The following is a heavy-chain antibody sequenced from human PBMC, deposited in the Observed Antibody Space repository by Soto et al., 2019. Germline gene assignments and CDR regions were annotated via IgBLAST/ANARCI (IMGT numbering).Heavy chain of an antibody. CDR1: GLTISGKKY. CDR2: LYDVDGS. D-gene: IGHD1-1*01. J-gene: IGHJ3*01. Sequence: GGSLRLSCAAFGLTISGKKYVAWVRQAPGKGLEWVSALYDVDGSFYADSVKGRFTTSSDSSKTTVYLQMNGLRPDDTAVYYCATWHEREHAYDVWGQGTTVTV. CDR3: ATWHEREHAYDV. V-gene: IGHV3-53*01.